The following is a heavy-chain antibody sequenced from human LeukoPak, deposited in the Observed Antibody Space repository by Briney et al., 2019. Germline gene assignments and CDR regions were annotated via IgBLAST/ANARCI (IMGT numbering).Heavy chain of an antibody. V-gene: IGHV4-4*07. J-gene: IGHJ1*01. Sequence: PSETLSLTCTVSGGSISSYYWSWIRQPAGKGLEWIGRIYTSGSTNYNPSLKSRVTISVDTPKRQFTLNLTSVTSADTAVYYCARLHLDYLDLWGQGAVVTVSS. CDR1: GGSISSYY. CDR2: IYTSGST. D-gene: IGHD5-12*01. CDR3: ARLHLDYLDL.